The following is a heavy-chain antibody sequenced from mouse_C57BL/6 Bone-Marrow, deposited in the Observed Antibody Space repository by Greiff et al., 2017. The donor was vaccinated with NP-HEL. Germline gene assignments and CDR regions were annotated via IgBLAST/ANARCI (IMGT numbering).Heavy chain of an antibody. Sequence: EVKLVESGGGLVKPGGSLKLSCAASGFTFSSYAMSWVRQTPEKRLEWVATISDGGSYTYYPDNVKGRFTISRDNAKNNRYLQMSHLKSEDTAMYYCARAGDYDGYAMDYWGQGTSVTVSS. D-gene: IGHD2-4*01. J-gene: IGHJ4*01. CDR3: ARAGDYDGYAMDY. CDR2: ISDGGSYT. V-gene: IGHV5-4*03. CDR1: GFTFSSYA.